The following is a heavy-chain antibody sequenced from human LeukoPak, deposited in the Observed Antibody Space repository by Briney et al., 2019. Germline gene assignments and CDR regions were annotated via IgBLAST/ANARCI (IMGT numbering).Heavy chain of an antibody. V-gene: IGHV3-23*01. D-gene: IGHD4-17*01. CDR1: GFNFSSYA. J-gene: IGHJ4*02. Sequence: PGDSLRLPCAASGFNFSSYAMNWVSQATGMALEWVSVIRGRSGSAYYAGAVNGLLTISRDNSNSTLDPEMNSLSAEDTAVYYGAKDLYGVYSSDYWGQGAMVTVSS. CDR2: IRGRSGSA. CDR3: AKDLYGVYSSDY.